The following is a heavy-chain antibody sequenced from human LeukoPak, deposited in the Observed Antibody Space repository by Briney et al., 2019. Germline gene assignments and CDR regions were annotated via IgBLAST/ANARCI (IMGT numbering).Heavy chain of an antibody. CDR1: GFTFSSYA. Sequence: GKSLRLSCAASGFTFSSYAMHWVRQAPGKGLEWVAVISYDGSNKYYADSVKGRSTISRDNSKNTLYLQMNSLRAEDTAVYYCARDRYTYSTVPFDYWGQGTLVTVSS. V-gene: IGHV3-30*04. CDR2: ISYDGSNK. CDR3: ARDRYTYSTVPFDY. D-gene: IGHD1-1*01. J-gene: IGHJ4*02.